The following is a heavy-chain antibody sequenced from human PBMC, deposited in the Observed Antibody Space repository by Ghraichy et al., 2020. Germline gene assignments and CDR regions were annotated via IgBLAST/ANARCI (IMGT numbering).Heavy chain of an antibody. V-gene: IGHV1-18*01. D-gene: IGHD1-26*01. CDR2: ISAYNGNT. CDR3: ARGSMVGATTFFDY. J-gene: IGHJ4*02. CDR1: GYTFTSYG. Sequence: ASVKVSCKASGYTFTSYGISWVRQAPGQGLEWMGWISAYNGNTNYAQKLQGRVTMTTDTSTSTAYMELRSLRSDDTAMDYCARGSMVGATTFFDYWGQGTLVTVSA.